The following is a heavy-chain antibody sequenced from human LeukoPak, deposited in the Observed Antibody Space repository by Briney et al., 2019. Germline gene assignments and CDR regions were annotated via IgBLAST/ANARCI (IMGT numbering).Heavy chain of an antibody. CDR3: ARRGSSWYGDF. CDR1: GYTFISYC. D-gene: IGHD6-13*01. CDR2: ICPGDSET. V-gene: IGHV5-51*01. J-gene: IGHJ4*02. Sequence: GGSLKISCKGSGYTFISYCITWVRQMPGKGLEWVGIICPGDSETRYSPSFQGQVTISADKSISTAYLQWSSLKASDTAVYFCARRGSSWYGDFWGQGTLVTVSS.